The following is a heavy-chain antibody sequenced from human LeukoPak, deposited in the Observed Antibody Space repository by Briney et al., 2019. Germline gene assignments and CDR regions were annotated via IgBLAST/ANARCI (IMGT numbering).Heavy chain of an antibody. Sequence: ASVKVSCTASGGTFSSYAISWVRQAPGQGLEWMGRIIPIFGIANYAQKFQGRVTITADKSTSTAYMELSSLRSEDTAVYYCARASRFNYGSGADAFDIWGQGTMVTVSS. V-gene: IGHV1-69*04. D-gene: IGHD3-10*01. J-gene: IGHJ3*02. CDR3: ARASRFNYGSGADAFDI. CDR2: IIPIFGIA. CDR1: GGTFSSYA.